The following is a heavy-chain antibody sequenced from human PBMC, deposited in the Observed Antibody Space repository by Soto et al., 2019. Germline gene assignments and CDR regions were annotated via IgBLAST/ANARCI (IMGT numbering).Heavy chain of an antibody. Sequence: EVQLVESGGGLVQPGRSLRLSCATSGFTFDDYAMHWVRQAPGKGLEWVSGINWNGGNIGYADSVKGRFTISRDNAKNSLHLQMNSLSAEDTALYYCAKGGGYSNYTPLDFWGQGTLVTVSS. CDR2: INWNGGNI. D-gene: IGHD4-4*01. J-gene: IGHJ4*02. CDR1: GFTFDDYA. V-gene: IGHV3-9*01. CDR3: AKGGGYSNYTPLDF.